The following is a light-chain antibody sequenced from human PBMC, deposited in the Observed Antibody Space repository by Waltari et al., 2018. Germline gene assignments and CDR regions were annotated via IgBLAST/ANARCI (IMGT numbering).Light chain of an antibody. CDR2: GAS. V-gene: IGKV3-20*01. J-gene: IGKJ4*01. CDR1: QTINNNF. CDR3: QQYDGSILT. Sequence: IVLTQSPDTLSLSPGQRATLSCGASQTINNNFLAWYQQKPGQAPRLLIHGASSRATGLPGRFSGSGSGADFTLASSGLGPEDVAVYYCQQYDGSILTFGGGTEVEI.